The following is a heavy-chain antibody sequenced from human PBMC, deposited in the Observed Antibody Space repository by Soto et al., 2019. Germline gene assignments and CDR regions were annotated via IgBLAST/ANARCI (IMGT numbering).Heavy chain of an antibody. CDR1: GFTFSSYW. D-gene: IGHD3-3*01. Sequence: PGGSLRLSCAASGFTFSSYWMSWVRQAPGKGLEWVANIKQDGSEKYYVDSVKGRFTISRDNAKNSLYLQMNSLRAEDTAVYYCARDRGHYDFWSGYYSELYYVMDVWGQGTTVTGSS. V-gene: IGHV3-7*05. CDR3: ARDRGHYDFWSGYYSELYYVMDV. CDR2: IKQDGSEK. J-gene: IGHJ6*02.